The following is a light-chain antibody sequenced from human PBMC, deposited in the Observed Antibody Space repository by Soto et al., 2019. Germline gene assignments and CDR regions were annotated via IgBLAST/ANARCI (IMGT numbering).Light chain of an antibody. CDR3: QSYDLRVMVV. CDR1: SSNIGAGYN. CDR2: GNT. J-gene: IGLJ2*01. V-gene: IGLV1-40*01. Sequence: QSVLTQPPSVSGAPGQRVTISCTGSSSNIGAGYNVHWYQQLPGTAPKLLIYGNTNRPSGVPDRFSVSKSGTSASLAITGLQAEDEADYYCQSYDLRVMVVFGGGTKVTVL.